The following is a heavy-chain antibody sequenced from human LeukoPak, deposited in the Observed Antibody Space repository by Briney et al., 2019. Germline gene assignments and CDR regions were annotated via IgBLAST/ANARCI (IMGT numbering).Heavy chain of an antibody. CDR1: GYTFTSYY. V-gene: IGHV1-46*01. J-gene: IGHJ4*02. CDR3: ARVVRVAAATWDVEYSDY. D-gene: IGHD2-15*01. CDR2: INPSGGST. Sequence: ASVKVSCKASGYTFTSYYMHWVRQAPGQGLEWMGIINPSGGSTSYAQKFQGRVTMTRDTSTSTVYMELSSLRSEDTAVYYCARVVRVAAATWDVEYSDYWGQGTLVTASS.